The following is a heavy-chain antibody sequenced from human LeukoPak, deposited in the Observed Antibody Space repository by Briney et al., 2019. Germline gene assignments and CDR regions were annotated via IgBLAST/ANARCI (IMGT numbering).Heavy chain of an antibody. CDR1: GGSISSSNW. V-gene: IGHV4-4*02. D-gene: IGHD5-12*01. Sequence: SETLSLTCAVSGGSISSSNWWSWVRQPPGKGLEWIGRIYTSGSTNYSPSLKSRVTISVDTSKSQLSLKLSSVTAADTAVYYCAWLPSYWGQGTQVTVSS. CDR2: IYTSGST. J-gene: IGHJ4*02. CDR3: AWLPSY.